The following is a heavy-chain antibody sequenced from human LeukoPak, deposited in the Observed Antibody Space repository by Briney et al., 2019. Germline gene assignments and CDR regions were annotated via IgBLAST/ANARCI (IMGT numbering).Heavy chain of an antibody. CDR2: ISGSGGST. J-gene: IGHJ4*02. CDR1: GFTFSSYA. CDR3: AKDPASKFYDSSGYYDGY. D-gene: IGHD3-22*01. Sequence: PGGSLRLSCAASGFTFSSYAMSWVRQAPGKGLEWVSAISGSGGSTYYADSVKGRFTISRDNSKNTLYLQINSLRAEDTAVYYCAKDPASKFYDSSGYYDGYWGQGTLVTVSS. V-gene: IGHV3-23*01.